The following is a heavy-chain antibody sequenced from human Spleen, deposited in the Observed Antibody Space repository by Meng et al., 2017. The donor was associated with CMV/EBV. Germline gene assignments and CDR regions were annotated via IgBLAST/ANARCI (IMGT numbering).Heavy chain of an antibody. V-gene: IGHV4-61*01. J-gene: IGHJ5*02. CDR2: IYYSGST. Sequence: SETLSLTCTVSGGSVSSGSYYWSWIRQPPGKGLEWIGYIYYSGSTNYNPSLKSRVTISVDTSKSQFSLKLSSVTAADTAVYYCARGGSFWELLASWGQGTLVTVSS. CDR1: GGSVSSGSYY. CDR3: ARGGSFWELLAS. D-gene: IGHD1-26*01.